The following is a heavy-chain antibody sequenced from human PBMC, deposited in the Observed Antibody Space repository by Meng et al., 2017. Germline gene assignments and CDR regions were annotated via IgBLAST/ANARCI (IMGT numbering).Heavy chain of an antibody. J-gene: IGHJ4*02. CDR2: INPNSGGT. CDR3: ARGFRDSSSLSIDY. D-gene: IGHD6-13*01. Sequence: ASVKVSCKASGYTFTGYYMHWVRQAPGQGLEWMGRINPNSGGTNYAQKFQGGVTMTRDTSISTAYMELSRLRSDDTAVYYCARGFRDSSSLSIDYWGQGTLVTVSS. CDR1: GYTFTGYY. V-gene: IGHV1-2*06.